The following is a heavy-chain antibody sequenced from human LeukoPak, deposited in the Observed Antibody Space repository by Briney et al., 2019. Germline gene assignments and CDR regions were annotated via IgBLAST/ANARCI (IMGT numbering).Heavy chain of an antibody. Sequence: LSLTCTVSGGSISSSSYYWGWIRQPPGKGLEWVAVISYDGSNKYYADSVKGRFTISRDNSKNTVYLQMNSLRAEDTAVYYCARDRGAAASPNLDFWGQGTLVTVSS. D-gene: IGHD6-13*01. J-gene: IGHJ4*02. CDR2: ISYDGSNK. CDR3: ARDRGAAASPNLDF. V-gene: IGHV3-30-3*01. CDR1: GGSISSSS.